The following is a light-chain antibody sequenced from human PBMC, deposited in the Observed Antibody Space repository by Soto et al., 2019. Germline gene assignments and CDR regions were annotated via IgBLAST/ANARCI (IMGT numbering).Light chain of an antibody. Sequence: DIQMTQSPSALSASVGGRVNITFRASQSISTWLAWYQQKPGEAPKLLMYKASSLDSGVPSRFSGSGSGTEFTLTISGLQPEDFATYYCQQYNSYAFSFGPGTKVDIK. CDR2: KAS. J-gene: IGKJ3*01. CDR3: QQYNSYAFS. V-gene: IGKV1-5*03. CDR1: QSISTW.